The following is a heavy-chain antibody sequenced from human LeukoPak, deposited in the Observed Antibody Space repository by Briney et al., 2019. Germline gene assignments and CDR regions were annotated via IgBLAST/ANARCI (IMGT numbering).Heavy chain of an antibody. V-gene: IGHV3-23*01. Sequence: GGSLRLSCAASGFMFSSYAMSWVRQAPGKGLEWVSAISGSGVGTYYADSVKGRFTISRDNSKNTLYLQMNSLRPEDTAVYYCAKVRHSYCSGGSCFIDYWGQGTLVTVSS. CDR3: AKVRHSYCSGGSCFIDY. CDR1: GFMFSSYA. J-gene: IGHJ4*02. CDR2: ISGSGVGT. D-gene: IGHD2-15*01.